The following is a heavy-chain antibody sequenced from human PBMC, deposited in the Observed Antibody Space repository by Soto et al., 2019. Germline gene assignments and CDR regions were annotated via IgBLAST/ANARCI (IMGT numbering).Heavy chain of an antibody. D-gene: IGHD6-13*01. CDR1: GFTFSSYS. Sequence: PGGSLRLSCAASGFTFSSYSMNWVRQAPGKGLEWVSGISGSGISTHYADSVKGRFTVSRDNSKNTLYLQMNSLRAEDTAVYFCAKGTAASGTSGFDYWGLGTLVTVSS. J-gene: IGHJ4*02. V-gene: IGHV3-23*01. CDR2: ISGSGIST. CDR3: AKGTAASGTSGFDY.